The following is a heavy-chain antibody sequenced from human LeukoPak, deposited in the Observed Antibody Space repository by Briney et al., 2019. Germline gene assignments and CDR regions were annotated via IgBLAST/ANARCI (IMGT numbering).Heavy chain of an antibody. CDR1: GGSISSSSYY. CDR2: IYYSGST. Sequence: SETLSLTCTVSGGSISSSSYYWGWIRQPPGKGLEWIGRIYYSGSTYYNPSLKSRVTISVDTSKNQFSLKLSSVTAADTAVYYCASPPLGYCSSTSCRRFDYWGQGTLVTVSS. CDR3: ASPPLGYCSSTSCRRFDY. J-gene: IGHJ4*02. V-gene: IGHV4-39*01. D-gene: IGHD2-2*01.